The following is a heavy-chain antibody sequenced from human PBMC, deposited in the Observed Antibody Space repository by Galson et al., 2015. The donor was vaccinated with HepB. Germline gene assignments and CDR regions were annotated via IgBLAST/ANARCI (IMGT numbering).Heavy chain of an antibody. Sequence: SLRLSCAASGFTVSSNYMSWVRQAPGKGLEWVSVLYTGGDTFYAASVKGRFTISRDNSKNTLYLQLNSLRPEDTALYYCARGRTHDYGDYFDCWGQGTLVTVSS. CDR2: LYTGGDT. CDR3: ARGRTHDYGDYFDC. D-gene: IGHD4-17*01. J-gene: IGHJ4*02. V-gene: IGHV3-53*01. CDR1: GFTVSSNY.